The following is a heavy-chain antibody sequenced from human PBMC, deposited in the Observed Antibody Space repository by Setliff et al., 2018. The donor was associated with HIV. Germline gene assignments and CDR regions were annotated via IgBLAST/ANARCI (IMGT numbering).Heavy chain of an antibody. CDR2: INHSGST. J-gene: IGHJ5*02. CDR1: GGSFSGYY. CDR3: ARDSVAVAVGWFDP. V-gene: IGHV4-34*01. Sequence: SETLSLTCAVYGGSFSGYYWSWIRQPPGKGLEWIGEINHSGSTNYNPSLKSRVTISVDTSKNQFSLKLSSVTAADTAVYYCARDSVAVAVGWFDPWGQGTLVTVSS. D-gene: IGHD6-19*01.